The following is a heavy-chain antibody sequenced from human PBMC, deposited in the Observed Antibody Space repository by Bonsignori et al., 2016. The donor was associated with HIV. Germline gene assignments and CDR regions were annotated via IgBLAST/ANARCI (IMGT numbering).Heavy chain of an antibody. CDR1: SSSINSPYW. CDR2: IYHSGSA. D-gene: IGHD2-2*01. Sequence: QVRLQESGPGLVKPSETLSLTCTVSSSSINSPYWWGWIRQPPGKGLEWIGYIYHSGSADYNPSLKSRVTISLDTPKNQFSLKLNSVAAADTAVYYCAGLRIGVVARTFDYWGQGIRGHRSPQ. V-gene: IGHV4-38-2*02. J-gene: IGHJ4*02. CDR3: AGLRIGVVARTFDY.